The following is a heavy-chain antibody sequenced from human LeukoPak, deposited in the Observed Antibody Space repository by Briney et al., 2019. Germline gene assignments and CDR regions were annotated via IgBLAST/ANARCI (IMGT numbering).Heavy chain of an antibody. CDR3: AKGIPYCSSTSCPIDY. Sequence: QAGGSLRLSCAASGITFSNYAMSWVRQAPGKGLEWVSIIGYRGGSIYYAYSVKGRFTISRDNSKNTLSLQMNGLRSEDTAVYYCAKGIPYCSSTSCPIDYWGQGTLVTVSS. V-gene: IGHV3-23*01. CDR2: IGYRGGSI. D-gene: IGHD2-2*01. J-gene: IGHJ4*02. CDR1: GITFSNYA.